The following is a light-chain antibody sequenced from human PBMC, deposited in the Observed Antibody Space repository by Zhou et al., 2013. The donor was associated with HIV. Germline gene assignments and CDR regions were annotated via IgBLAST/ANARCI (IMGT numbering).Light chain of an antibody. J-gene: IGKJ1*01. Sequence: DIQMTQSPSTLSASVGDRVTITCRASQTGSSSLAWYQQKSGKAPKLLIHKTSSLESGVPSRFSGSGSGTEFTLTISNLQPEDFATYYCQQYNTNPWTFGQGTKVDIK. CDR2: KTS. CDR3: QQYNTNPWT. CDR1: QTGSSS. V-gene: IGKV1-5*03.